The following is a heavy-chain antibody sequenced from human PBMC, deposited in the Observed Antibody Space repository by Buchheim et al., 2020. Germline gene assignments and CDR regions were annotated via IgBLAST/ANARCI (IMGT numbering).Heavy chain of an antibody. D-gene: IGHD6-19*01. CDR1: GYTFTSYY. CDR3: ASDPQPLLRHYCSGCSPFDY. CDR2: IKPNGGST. V-gene: IGHV1-46*01. J-gene: IGHJ4*02. Sequence: QVQLVQSGAEVKKPGASVKISCKASGYTFTSYYLHWVRHAPGQGLEGVGIIKPNGGSTDYAQKFQGRITMTRDTSTSRVYMELSSLRTEDTAVYYCASDPQPLLRHYCSGCSPFDYWGQGTL.